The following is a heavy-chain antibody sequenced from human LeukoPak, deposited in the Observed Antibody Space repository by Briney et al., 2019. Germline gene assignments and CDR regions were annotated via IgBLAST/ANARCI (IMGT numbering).Heavy chain of an antibody. CDR3: AKQITIFGVVTPYYFDY. V-gene: IGHV3-23*01. CDR1: GFTFSSSA. CDR2: LTGGSDNS. Sequence: PGGSLRLSCAASGFTFSSSAMTWVRQAPGKGLEWVSSLTGGSDNSEHADSVKGRFSISRDNSKNTLYLQMNSLTAEDTAVYYCAKQITIFGVVTPYYFDYWGQGTLVTVSS. J-gene: IGHJ4*02. D-gene: IGHD3-3*01.